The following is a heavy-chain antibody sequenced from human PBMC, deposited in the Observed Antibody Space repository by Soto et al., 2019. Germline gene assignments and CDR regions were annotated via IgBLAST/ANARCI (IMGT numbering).Heavy chain of an antibody. CDR3: ARPIPLYDILTGYYFDY. J-gene: IGHJ4*02. V-gene: IGHV5-51*01. CDR2: IYPGDSDT. CDR1: GYSFTSYW. D-gene: IGHD3-9*01. Sequence: GESLKISCKGSGYSFTSYWIGWVRQMPGKGLEWMGIIYPGDSDTRYSPSFQGQVTISADKSISTAYLQWSSLKASDTAMYYCARPIPLYDILTGYYFDYWGQGTLVTVSS.